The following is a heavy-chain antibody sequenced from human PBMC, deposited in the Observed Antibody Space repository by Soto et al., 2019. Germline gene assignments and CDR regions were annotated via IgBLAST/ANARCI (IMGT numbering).Heavy chain of an antibody. D-gene: IGHD3-22*01. CDR3: TTVEVEGPWKPNDSSGYYYPREAFDI. CDR2: IKSKTDGGTT. V-gene: IGHV3-15*07. Sequence: GGSLRLSCAASGFTFSNAWMNWVRQAPGKGLEWVGRIKSKTDGGTTDYAAPVKGRFTISRDDSKNTLYPQMNSLKTEDTAVYYCTTVEVEGPWKPNDSSGYYYPREAFDIWGQGTMVTVSS. CDR1: GFTFSNAW. J-gene: IGHJ3*02.